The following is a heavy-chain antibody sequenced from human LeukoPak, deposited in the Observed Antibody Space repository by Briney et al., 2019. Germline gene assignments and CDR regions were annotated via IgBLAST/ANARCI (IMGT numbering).Heavy chain of an antibody. CDR2: ISYDGSNK. Sequence: QSGGSLRLSCAASGFTFSSYGMHWVRQAPGKGLEWVAVISYDGSNKYYADSVKGRFTISRDNAKNSLYLQMNSLRVEDTAVYYCARDMSSLDAFDIWGQGTMVTVSS. D-gene: IGHD3-10*01. J-gene: IGHJ3*02. CDR1: GFTFSSYG. CDR3: ARDMSSLDAFDI. V-gene: IGHV3-30*03.